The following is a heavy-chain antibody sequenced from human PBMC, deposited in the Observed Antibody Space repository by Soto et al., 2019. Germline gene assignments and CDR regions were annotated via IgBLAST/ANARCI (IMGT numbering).Heavy chain of an antibody. J-gene: IGHJ4*02. Sequence: QVRLQESGPGLVKPSDTLSLTCAVSGYSISSSNWWGWIRQPPRKGLEWIGYIYYSGTTYYNPSLKSRVTMSVDTSKNQFSLKLTSVTAVDTAVYYCARREIQGPIDYWGQGTQVTVSS. D-gene: IGHD1-26*01. V-gene: IGHV4-28*01. CDR2: IYYSGTT. CDR1: GYSISSSNW. CDR3: ARREIQGPIDY.